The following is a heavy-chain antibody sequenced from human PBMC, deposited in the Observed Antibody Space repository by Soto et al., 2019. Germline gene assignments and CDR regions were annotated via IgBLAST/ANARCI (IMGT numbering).Heavy chain of an antibody. CDR3: ANPRADSSSWYPNYYGMDV. J-gene: IGHJ6*02. Sequence: EVQLLESGGGLVQPGGSLRLSCAASGFTFSSYAMSWVRQAAGKGLEWVSAISGSGGSTYYADSVKGRFTISRDNSKNTLYLQMNSLRAEDTAVHYCANPRADSSSWYPNYYGMDVWGQGTTVTVSS. V-gene: IGHV3-23*01. D-gene: IGHD6-13*01. CDR2: ISGSGGST. CDR1: GFTFSSYA.